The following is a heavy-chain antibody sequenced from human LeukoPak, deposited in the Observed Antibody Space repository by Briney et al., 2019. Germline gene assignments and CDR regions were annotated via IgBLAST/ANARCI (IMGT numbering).Heavy chain of an antibody. CDR2: FYHSGST. V-gene: IGHV4-38-2*01. Sequence: SETLPLTCAVSGYSISSGYYWGWIRQSPEKGLEWIGSFYHSGSTYYNPSLKRRVTISIDTSKNQFSLKLSSVTAADTAIYYCAGTIFGVLTGPFDYWGQGTLVTVSS. J-gene: IGHJ4*02. CDR3: AGTIFGVLTGPFDY. CDR1: GYSISSGYY. D-gene: IGHD3-3*01.